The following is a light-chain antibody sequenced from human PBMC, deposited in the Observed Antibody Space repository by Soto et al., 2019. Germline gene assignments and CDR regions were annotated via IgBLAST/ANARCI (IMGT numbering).Light chain of an antibody. CDR3: SSYTSSTL. J-gene: IGLJ1*01. Sequence: QSVLTQPASVSGSPGQSITISCTGTSSDVGGYNYVSWYQPQPGKAPKLMISEAINRPSDDSNRFSASKSGKTASLTFSGLQAEDEHDYYCSSYTSSTLFGSGTKLTVL. CDR2: EAI. V-gene: IGLV2-14*01. CDR1: SSDVGGYNY.